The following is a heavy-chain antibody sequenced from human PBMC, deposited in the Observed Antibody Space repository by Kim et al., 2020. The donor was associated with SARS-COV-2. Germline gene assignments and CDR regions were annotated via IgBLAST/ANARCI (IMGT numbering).Heavy chain of an antibody. J-gene: IGHJ4*02. CDR3: ARDARMATMPYDY. V-gene: IGHV3-11*01. Sequence: GGSLRLSCAASGFTFSDYYMSWIRQAPGKGLEWVSYISSSGSTIYYADSVKGRFTISRDNAKNSLYLQMNSLRAEDTAVYYCARDARMATMPYDYWGQGTLVTVSS. CDR1: GFTFSDYY. D-gene: IGHD5-12*01. CDR2: ISSSGSTI.